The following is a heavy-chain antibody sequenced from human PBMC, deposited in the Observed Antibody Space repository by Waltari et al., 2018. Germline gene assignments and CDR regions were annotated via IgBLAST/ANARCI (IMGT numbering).Heavy chain of an antibody. D-gene: IGHD2-15*01. CDR2: ISHSEGT. J-gene: IGHJ4*02. CDR1: GGSFSGYH. V-gene: IGHV4-34*01. CDR3: ARDSGYCSGGSCYHGYFDY. Sequence: QVRLPQWGVGLLKPSETLSLTCAVYGGSFSGYHWGWFRQPPGKGLEWIGEISHSEGTNYNPSLMSRVTISVDTSKNQFSLKLSSVTAADTAVYYCARDSGYCSGGSCYHGYFDYWGQGTPVTVSS.